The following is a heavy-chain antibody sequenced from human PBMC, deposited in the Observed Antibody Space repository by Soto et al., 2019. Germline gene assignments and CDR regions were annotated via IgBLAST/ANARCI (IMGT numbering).Heavy chain of an antibody. V-gene: IGHV4-59*08. J-gene: IGHJ4*02. CDR2: ITDNGRT. Sequence: QVQLQESGPGRVKPSETLSLTCTVSGGSISGVFWNWIRQPPGKGLEWIAYITDNGRTNFNPSLKSRVGISLDTSKRQFSLHFISVSAADTAVYYCARRPWGGYDTWCQGILVTVSS. D-gene: IGHD5-12*01. CDR1: GGSISGVF. CDR3: ARRPWGGYDT.